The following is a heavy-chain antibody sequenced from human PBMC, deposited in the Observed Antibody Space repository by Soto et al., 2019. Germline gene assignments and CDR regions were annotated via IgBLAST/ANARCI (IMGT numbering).Heavy chain of an antibody. J-gene: IGHJ6*02. CDR3: ARDPEIYSGKFDYGLDV. CDR1: GFTFSNYE. Sequence: EVQLVESGGGLVQAGGSLRLSCAVFGFTFSNYEMNWVRQAPGKGLEWVSYISNSGRAIYYAESVKGRFTISRDNAKKSLYLQMNSLRAEETAVYYCARDPEIYSGKFDYGLDVWGQGTTVTVSS. CDR2: ISNSGRAI. V-gene: IGHV3-48*03. D-gene: IGHD4-4*01.